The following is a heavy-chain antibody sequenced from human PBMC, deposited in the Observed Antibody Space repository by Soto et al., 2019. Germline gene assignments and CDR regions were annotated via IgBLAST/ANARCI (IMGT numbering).Heavy chain of an antibody. J-gene: IGHJ6*02. CDR3: ARPGVVVAATGYYGMDV. CDR2: IDPSDSYT. V-gene: IGHV5-10-1*01. Sequence: PGESLKISCKGAGYSFTSYWISWVRQMPGKGLEWMGRIDPSDSYTNYSPSFQGHVTISADKSISTAYLQWSSLKASDTAMYYCARPGVVVAATGYYGMDVWGPGTTVTVSS. CDR1: GYSFTSYW. D-gene: IGHD2-15*01.